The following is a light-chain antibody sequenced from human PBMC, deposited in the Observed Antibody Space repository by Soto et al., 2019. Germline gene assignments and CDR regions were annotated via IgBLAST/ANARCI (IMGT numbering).Light chain of an antibody. CDR2: GAS. CDR3: QQYFEWPPMT. V-gene: IGKV3-15*01. Sequence: PGERATLSCWASETVATNLAWYQQKPGQAPRLLISGASTRAARISDRFRGSGSGTEFTLTISSLRSEDSAIYYCQQYFEWPPMTVGQGTKVEI. CDR1: ETVATN. J-gene: IGKJ1*01.